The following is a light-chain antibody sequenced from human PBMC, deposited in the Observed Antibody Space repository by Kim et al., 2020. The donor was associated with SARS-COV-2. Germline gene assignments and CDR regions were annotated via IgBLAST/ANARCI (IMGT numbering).Light chain of an antibody. CDR2: RNN. CDR3: ASWDDSLSGLV. J-gene: IGLJ2*01. Sequence: GQRVTISFSGSSSNIGSDYAYWYQQLPGTAPKVLIYRNNQRPSGVPDRFSGSKSDTSASLAISGLRSEDEGDYYCASWDDSLSGLVFGGGTQLTVL. CDR1: SSNIGSDY. V-gene: IGLV1-47*01.